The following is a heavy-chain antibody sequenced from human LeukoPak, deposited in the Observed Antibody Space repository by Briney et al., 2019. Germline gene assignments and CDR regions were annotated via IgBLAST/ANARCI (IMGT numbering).Heavy chain of an antibody. Sequence: SETLSLTCTVSGGSISSSSYYWGWIRQPPGKGLEWIGSIYYSGSTYYNPSRKSRVTISVDTSKNQFSLKLSSVTAADTAVYYCARHGSRYSSGWFDYWGQGTLVTVSS. CDR2: IYYSGST. D-gene: IGHD6-19*01. CDR1: GGSISSSSYY. V-gene: IGHV4-39*01. CDR3: ARHGSRYSSGWFDY. J-gene: IGHJ5*01.